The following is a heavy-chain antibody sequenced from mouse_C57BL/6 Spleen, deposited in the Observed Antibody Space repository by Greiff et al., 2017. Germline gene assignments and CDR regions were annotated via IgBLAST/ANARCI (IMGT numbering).Heavy chain of an antibody. CDR3: VRLDYDYVNWYFDV. J-gene: IGHJ1*03. CDR1: GFSFNTYA. CDR2: IRSKSNNYAT. Sequence: EVHLVEPGGGLVQPKGSLKLSCAASGFSFNTYAMNWVRQAPGQGLEWVARIRSKSNNYATYYADSVKDRFTISRDDSESMLYLQMNNLKTEDTAMYYCVRLDYDYVNWYFDVWGTGTTVTVSS. D-gene: IGHD2-4*01. V-gene: IGHV10-1*01.